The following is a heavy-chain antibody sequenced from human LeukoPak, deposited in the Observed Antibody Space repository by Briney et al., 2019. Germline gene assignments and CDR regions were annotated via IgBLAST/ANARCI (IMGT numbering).Heavy chain of an antibody. Sequence: PSETLSLTCTVSGGSISSGGYYWSWIRQHPGKGLEWIGYIYYSGSTYYNPSLKSRVTISVDTSKNQFSLKLSSVTAADTAVYYCARASSSSRVYYYYYMDVWGQGTTVTVSS. V-gene: IGHV4-31*03. D-gene: IGHD6-6*01. J-gene: IGHJ6*03. CDR2: IYYSGST. CDR1: GGSISSGGYY. CDR3: ARASSSSRVYYYYYMDV.